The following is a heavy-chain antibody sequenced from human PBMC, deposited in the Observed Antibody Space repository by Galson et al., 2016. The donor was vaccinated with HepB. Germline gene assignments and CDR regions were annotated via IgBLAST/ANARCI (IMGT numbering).Heavy chain of an antibody. Sequence: SETLSLTCTVNGGTLSLHYWNWVRQPPGKGLEWIGETHHSESANYNPSLRGRVTMSLDTSKNQFSLTLTSVTAADTAVYYCARGPRARSHGSSPGRRFFYKTYYYMDVWGKGTTVTVSS. CDR2: THHSESA. V-gene: IGHV4-34*01. CDR1: GGTLSLHY. J-gene: IGHJ6*03. CDR3: ARGPRARSHGSSPGRRFFYKTYYYMDV. D-gene: IGHD3-10*01.